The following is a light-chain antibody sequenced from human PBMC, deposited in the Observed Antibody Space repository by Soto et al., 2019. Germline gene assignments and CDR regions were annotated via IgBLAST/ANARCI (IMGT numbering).Light chain of an antibody. J-gene: IGKJ1*01. V-gene: IGKV1-5*01. Sequence: DIQMTQSPSTLSASVGDRVTITCRASQSISSWLAWYQQKPGKAPKLLIYDASSLESGVPSRFSGSGSGTEFTLTISSLQPYDFATYYCQQYNSYSPWTFGQGTKVEIK. CDR2: DAS. CDR1: QSISSW. CDR3: QQYNSYSPWT.